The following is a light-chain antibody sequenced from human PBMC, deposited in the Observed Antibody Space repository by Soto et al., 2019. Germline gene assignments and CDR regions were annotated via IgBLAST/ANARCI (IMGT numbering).Light chain of an antibody. CDR2: AAS. J-gene: IGKJ1*01. CDR1: QSISNY. V-gene: IGKV1-39*01. Sequence: DLQMTQSPSSLSASVGDRVTITCRASQSISNYLNWYQQKPGKAPKLLIYAASSMQSGVPSRFSGSGSETDFTLTISSLQPDDSATYYCQQSFSPVWTFGQGTKVEV. CDR3: QQSFSPVWT.